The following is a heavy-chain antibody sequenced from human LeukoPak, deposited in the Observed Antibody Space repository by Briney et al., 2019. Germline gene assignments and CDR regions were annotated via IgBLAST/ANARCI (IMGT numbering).Heavy chain of an antibody. V-gene: IGHV5-51*01. CDR2: IYPSDSDT. Sequence: GESLKISCKGSGYSFTNFWIGWVRQMPGKGLEWMGIIYPSDSDTRYSPSFQGQVTISADKSISTAYLQWRSLKASDTAIYYCARQVDVGNSYGFHFYGLDVWGQGATVTVSS. CDR1: GYSFTNFW. CDR3: ARQVDVGNSYGFHFYGLDV. J-gene: IGHJ6*02. D-gene: IGHD5-18*01.